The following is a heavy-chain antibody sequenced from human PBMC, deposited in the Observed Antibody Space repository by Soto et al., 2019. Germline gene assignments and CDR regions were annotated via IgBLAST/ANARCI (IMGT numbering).Heavy chain of an antibody. D-gene: IGHD6-19*01. CDR2: INHSGST. V-gene: IGHV4-34*01. CDR1: GGSFSGYY. Sequence: SETLSLTCAVYGGSFSGYYWSWIRQPPGKGLEWIGEINHSGSTNYNPSLKSRVTISVDTSKNQFSLKLSSVTAADTAVYYCARGRIAVTPMGRNGFDPWGQGTLVTVSS. CDR3: ARGRIAVTPMGRNGFDP. J-gene: IGHJ5*02.